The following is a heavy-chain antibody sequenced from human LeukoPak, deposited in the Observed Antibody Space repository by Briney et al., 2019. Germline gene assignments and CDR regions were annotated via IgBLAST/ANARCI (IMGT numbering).Heavy chain of an antibody. CDR2: IRYDGSNK. J-gene: IGHJ6*03. V-gene: IGHV3-30*02. D-gene: IGHD2-15*01. Sequence: PGGSLRLSCAASGFTFSSYGMHWVRQAPGKGLEWVAFIRYDGSNKYYADSVKGRFTISRDNSKNTLYLQMNSLRAEDTAVYYCAKAGLLQHYYYYMDVWGKGTTVTISS. CDR1: GFTFSSYG. CDR3: AKAGLLQHYYYYMDV.